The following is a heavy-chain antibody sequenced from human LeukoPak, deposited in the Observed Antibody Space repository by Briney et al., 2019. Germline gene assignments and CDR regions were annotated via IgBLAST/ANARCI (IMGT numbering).Heavy chain of an antibody. J-gene: IGHJ1*01. V-gene: IGHV3-30-3*01. CDR3: ARGREAGYCSGGSCYSGYFQH. D-gene: IGHD2-15*01. CDR1: GFTFSSYA. CDR2: ISYDGSNK. Sequence: TGGSLRLSCAASGFTFSSYAMSWVRQAPGKGLEWVAVISYDGSNKYYADSVKGRFTISRDNSKNTLYLQMNSLRAEDTAVYYCARGREAGYCSGGSCYSGYFQHWGQGTLVTVSS.